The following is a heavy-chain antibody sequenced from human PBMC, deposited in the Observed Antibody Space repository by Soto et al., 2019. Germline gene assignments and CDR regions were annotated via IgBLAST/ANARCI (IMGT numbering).Heavy chain of an antibody. CDR3: ARVVAAAAPEGHYYYGMDV. Sequence: VASVKVSCKASGYTFTSYGISWVRQAPGQGLEWMGWISAYNGNTNYAQKLQGRVTMTTDTSTSTAYMELRSLRSDDTAVYYCARVVAAAAPEGHYYYGMDVWGQGTTVTVSS. J-gene: IGHJ6*02. CDR2: ISAYNGNT. D-gene: IGHD6-13*01. CDR1: GYTFTSYG. V-gene: IGHV1-18*01.